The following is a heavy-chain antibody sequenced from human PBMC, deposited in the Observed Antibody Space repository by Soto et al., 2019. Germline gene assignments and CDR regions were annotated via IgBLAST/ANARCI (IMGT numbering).Heavy chain of an antibody. J-gene: IGHJ6*02. Sequence: SQTLSLTCAISGDSVSSNSAAWNWIRQSPSRGLEWLGRTYYRSKWYNDYAASVKSRITINPDTSKNQFSLQLNSVTPEDTAVYYCARVPMIVVVSDPAYYGMDVWGQGTTVTVSS. D-gene: IGHD3-22*01. V-gene: IGHV6-1*01. CDR1: GDSVSSNSAA. CDR3: ARVPMIVVVSDPAYYGMDV. CDR2: TYYRSKWYN.